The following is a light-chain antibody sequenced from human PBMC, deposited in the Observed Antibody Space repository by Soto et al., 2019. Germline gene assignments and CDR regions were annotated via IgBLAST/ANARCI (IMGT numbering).Light chain of an antibody. J-gene: IGKJ2*01. CDR1: QSVGRS. V-gene: IGKV1-5*01. CDR2: DAS. Sequence: DIQMTQSPSTLSASVGDRVTITCRASQSVGRSLAWYQQKPGKAPKLLIYDASSLESGVPSRFSGSGSGTEFSLTISRLQPDDFATYYCQQYNSYSVNAFGQGTKLEIK. CDR3: QQYNSYSVNA.